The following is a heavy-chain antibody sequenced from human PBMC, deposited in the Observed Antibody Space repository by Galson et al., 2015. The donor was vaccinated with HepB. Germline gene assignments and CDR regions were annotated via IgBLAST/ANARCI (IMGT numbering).Heavy chain of an antibody. CDR3: ARLFMPYVDC. CDR1: GFTFSSYS. D-gene: IGHD2-8*01. J-gene: IGHJ4*02. CDR2: IGSSSSAI. Sequence: SLRLSCAVSGFTFSSYSMNWVRQAPGKGLEWVSYIGSSSSAIYYADSVKGRFTVSRDNAKNSLYLQMNSLRAEDTAVYYCARLFMPYVDCWGQGTLVTVSS. V-gene: IGHV3-48*01.